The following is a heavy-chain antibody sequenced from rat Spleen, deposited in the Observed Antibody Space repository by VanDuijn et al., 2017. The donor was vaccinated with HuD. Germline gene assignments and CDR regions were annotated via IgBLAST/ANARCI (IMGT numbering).Heavy chain of an antibody. CDR2: ISTGGGNT. J-gene: IGHJ2*01. D-gene: IGHD1-2*01. CDR1: GFTFNNYW. CDR3: ARADIAAISTDGI. V-gene: IGHV5-31*01. Sequence: EVQLVESGGGQVQPGRSLKLSCVASGFTFNNYWMTWIRQAPGKGLEWVASISTGGGNTYYRDSVKGRFTISRDNAKSTLYLQMDSLRSEDTATYYCARADIAAISTDGIWGQGVMVTVSS.